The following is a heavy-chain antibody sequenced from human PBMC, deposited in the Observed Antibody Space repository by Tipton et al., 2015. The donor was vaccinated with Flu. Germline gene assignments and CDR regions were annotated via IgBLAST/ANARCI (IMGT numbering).Heavy chain of an antibody. J-gene: IGHJ5*02. V-gene: IGHV4-59*01. Sequence: TLSLTCTVSGGSISSYYWSWIRQPPGKGLEWIGYIYYSGSTNYNPSLKSRVTISVDTSKNQFSLKLSSVTAADTAVYYCASRITGTTWFDPWGQGTLVTVSS. CDR2: IYYSGST. CDR3: ASRITGTTWFDP. D-gene: IGHD1-20*01. CDR1: GGSISSYY.